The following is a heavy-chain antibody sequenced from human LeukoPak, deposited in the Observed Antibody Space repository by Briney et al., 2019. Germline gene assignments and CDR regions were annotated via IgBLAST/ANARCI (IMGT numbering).Heavy chain of an antibody. Sequence: GALRLSCSASGFTFSSYGMHWVRQAPGKGVGGGGVISYDGSNKYYADSVKGRFTISRDNSKNTLYLQMNSLRAGDTAVYYCAKGPDYGDYLPVDYWGQGTLVTVSS. CDR1: GFTFSSYG. J-gene: IGHJ4*02. CDR2: ISYDGSNK. V-gene: IGHV3-30*18. D-gene: IGHD4-17*01. CDR3: AKGPDYGDYLPVDY.